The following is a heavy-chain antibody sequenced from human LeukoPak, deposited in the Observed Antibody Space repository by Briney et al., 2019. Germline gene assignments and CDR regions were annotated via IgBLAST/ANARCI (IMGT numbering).Heavy chain of an antibody. J-gene: IGHJ6*03. Sequence: SETLSLTCAVYGGSFSSYYWGWIRQPPGKGLEWIGSIYYSGSTYYNPSLKSRVTISIDTSKIQFSLKLSSVTAADTAVYFCARDGNDYYMDVWGKGTTVTVSS. V-gene: IGHV4-39*07. CDR2: IYYSGST. CDR3: ARDGNDYYMDV. CDR1: GGSFSSYY. D-gene: IGHD1-1*01.